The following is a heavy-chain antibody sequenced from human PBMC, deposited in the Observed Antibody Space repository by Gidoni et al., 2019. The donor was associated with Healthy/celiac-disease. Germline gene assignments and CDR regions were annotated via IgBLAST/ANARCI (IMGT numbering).Heavy chain of an antibody. D-gene: IGHD3-10*01. Sequence: EVQLVQSGAEVKKPGESLRISCKGSGYSFTSYWISWVRQMPGKGLEWMGRIDPSDSYTNYSPSFQGHVTISADKSISTAYLQWSSLKASDTAMYYCARHGGHFGELSYGMDVWGQGTTVTVSS. J-gene: IGHJ6*02. CDR1: GYSFTSYW. CDR3: ARHGGHFGELSYGMDV. V-gene: IGHV5-10-1*03. CDR2: IDPSDSYT.